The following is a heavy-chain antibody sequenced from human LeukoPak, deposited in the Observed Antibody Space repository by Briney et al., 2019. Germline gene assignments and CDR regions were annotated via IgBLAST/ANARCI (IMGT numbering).Heavy chain of an antibody. D-gene: IGHD6-19*01. V-gene: IGHV4-39*01. Sequence: SETLSLTCTVSGGSVNSSSYYWGWIRQPPGKGLEWIGSIFYSGNTYDNPSLKSRVTISVDTSKNPFSLKLNSVTAADTAVYYCARGGGNGWYLDYWGQGTLVTVSS. CDR3: ARGGGNGWYLDY. J-gene: IGHJ4*02. CDR1: GGSVNSSSYY. CDR2: IFYSGNT.